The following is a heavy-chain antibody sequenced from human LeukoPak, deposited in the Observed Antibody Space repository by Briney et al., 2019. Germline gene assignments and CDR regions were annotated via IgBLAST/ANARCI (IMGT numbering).Heavy chain of an antibody. CDR1: GFTFNYYN. J-gene: IGHJ4*02. CDR2: ITSSGAYI. Sequence: GGSLRLSCAASGFTFNYYNMNWVRQAPGKALEWVSSITSSGAYIFYADSVRGRFTISRDNAKDSLYLQMDSLRAEDTAVYYCATAGGHWGQGTLVTVSS. CDR3: ATAGGH. D-gene: IGHD6-19*01. V-gene: IGHV3-21*01.